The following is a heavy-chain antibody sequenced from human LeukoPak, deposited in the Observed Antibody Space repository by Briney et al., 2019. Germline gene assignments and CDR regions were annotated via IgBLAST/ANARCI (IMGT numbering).Heavy chain of an antibody. CDR1: GGTLTSGGYS. CDR2: IYYSGSA. J-gene: IGHJ5*02. CDR3: ARIRISSTSQNYFDP. V-gene: IGHV4-30-4*07. Sequence: SQTLSLTCAVSGGTLTSGGYSWSWIRQSPGNALEWIGYIYYSGSAYYNPSLKSRVDISFDTSKNQFSLRMTSVTAADSAIYFCARIRISSTSQNYFDPWGQGTLVTVSS. D-gene: IGHD2-2*01.